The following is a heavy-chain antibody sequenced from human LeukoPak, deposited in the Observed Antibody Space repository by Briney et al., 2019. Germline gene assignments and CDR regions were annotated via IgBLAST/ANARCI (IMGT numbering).Heavy chain of an antibody. CDR3: ARDRIVVVPYYYYGMDV. V-gene: IGHV4-4*02. Sequence: PSETLSLTCAVSGGSISSSNWWSWVRQPPGKGLEWIGEIYHSGSTHYNPSLMSRVTISVDKSKNQFSLKLSSVTAADTAVYYCARDRIVVVPYYYYGMDVWGKGTTVTVSS. CDR2: IYHSGST. J-gene: IGHJ6*04. D-gene: IGHD2-2*01. CDR1: GGSISSSNW.